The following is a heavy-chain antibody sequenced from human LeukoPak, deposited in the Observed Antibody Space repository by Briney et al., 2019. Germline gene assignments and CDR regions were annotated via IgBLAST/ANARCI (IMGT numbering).Heavy chain of an antibody. CDR1: GGSFSGYY. CDR3: ARGGGSGSYYYYMDV. Sequence: SETLSLTCAVYGGSFSGYYWSWICQPPGKELEWIGEINHSGSTNYNPSLKSRVTISVDTSKNQFSLKLSSVTAADTAVYYCARGGGSGSYYYYMDVWGKGTTVTVSS. CDR2: INHSGST. V-gene: IGHV4-34*01. D-gene: IGHD6-19*01. J-gene: IGHJ6*03.